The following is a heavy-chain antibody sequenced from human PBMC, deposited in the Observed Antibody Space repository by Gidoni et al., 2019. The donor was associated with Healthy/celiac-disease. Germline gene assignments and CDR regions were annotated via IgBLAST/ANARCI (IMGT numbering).Heavy chain of an antibody. Sequence: EVQLVESGGGLVQPGGSLRLSCSASGFTFSSYAMSWVRPAPGKGLEWVSAISGSGGSTYYADSVKGRFTISRDNSKNTLYLQMNSLRAEDTAVYYCAKASDIVVVVAATPFDYWGQGTLVTVSS. CDR1: GFTFSSYA. CDR2: ISGSGGST. D-gene: IGHD2-15*01. CDR3: AKASDIVVVVAATPFDY. V-gene: IGHV3-23*04. J-gene: IGHJ4*02.